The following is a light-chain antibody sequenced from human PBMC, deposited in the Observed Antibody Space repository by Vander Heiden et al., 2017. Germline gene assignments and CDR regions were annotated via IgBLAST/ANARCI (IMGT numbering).Light chain of an antibody. CDR3: QQYDSSPWT. CDR1: QSIGDY. CDR2: KSS. V-gene: IGKV1-5*03. J-gene: IGKJ1*01. Sequence: DIQMTQSPSTLSASVGDRVTVSCRASQSIGDYLAWYRQKPGKAPELLIYKSSNLEFGVPSRFSGSGSGTYFTLTISSVQPDDFATYFCQQYDSSPWTFGQGTKVDIK.